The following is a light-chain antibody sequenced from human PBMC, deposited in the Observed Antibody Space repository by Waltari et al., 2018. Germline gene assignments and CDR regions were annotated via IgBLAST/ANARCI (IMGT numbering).Light chain of an antibody. Sequence: QSVLTQPPSASGTPGQRVTISCSGSSSNIGSNFVYWYQQLPGTAPKLLIDRNDQRPSGVPDRFSGSKSGTSASLAISGLRSEDEADYYCAAWDGSLTGPVFGGGTKLTVL. V-gene: IGLV1-47*01. CDR2: RND. CDR1: SSNIGSNF. J-gene: IGLJ3*02. CDR3: AAWDGSLTGPV.